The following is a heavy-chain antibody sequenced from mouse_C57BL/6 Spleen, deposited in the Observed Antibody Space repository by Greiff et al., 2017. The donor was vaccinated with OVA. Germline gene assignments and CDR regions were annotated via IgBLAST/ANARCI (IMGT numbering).Heavy chain of an antibody. CDR3: ARSNYGWDGFAY. CDR2: RLTGIGRT. D-gene: IGHD1-2*01. J-gene: IGHJ3*01. Sequence: VQLQQSGSELRSPGSSVKLSCKASDSEVFPNAYMCWVRQKPGHGFEWIGVRLTGIGRTIYGEKFEDKATLNADTLSNPSYLELNILTSEDSANYYGARSNYGWDGFAYWGQGTLVTVSA. CDR1: DSEVFPNAY. V-gene: IGHV15-2*01.